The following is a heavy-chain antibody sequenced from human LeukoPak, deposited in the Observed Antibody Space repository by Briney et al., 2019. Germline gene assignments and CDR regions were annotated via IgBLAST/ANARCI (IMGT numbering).Heavy chain of an antibody. Sequence: SETLSLTCTVSGGSISNSYWSWIRQPPGKGLEWIGSIYYSGTTNYNPSLKNRVTISVDTSKNQFSLKVRSMTAADTAVYYCAKSLHYCSSTSCYTIPHYMDVWGKGTTVTVSS. CDR1: GGSISNSY. CDR2: IYYSGTT. J-gene: IGHJ6*03. V-gene: IGHV4-59*01. CDR3: AKSLHYCSSTSCYTIPHYMDV. D-gene: IGHD2-2*02.